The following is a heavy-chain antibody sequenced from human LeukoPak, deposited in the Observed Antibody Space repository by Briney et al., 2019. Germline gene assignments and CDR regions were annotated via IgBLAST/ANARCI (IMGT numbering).Heavy chain of an antibody. CDR3: ARGYCSGGDCYEFDY. D-gene: IGHD2-15*01. J-gene: IGHJ4*02. Sequence: ASVKVSCKASGYTFTGYYMHWVRQAPGQWLEWMGWINPNSGGTNSAQKFQGRVTKTRDTSISTAYMELSRLRSDDTAVYYCARGYCSGGDCYEFDYCGQGALFSASS. V-gene: IGHV1-2*02. CDR1: GYTFTGYY. CDR2: INPNSGGT.